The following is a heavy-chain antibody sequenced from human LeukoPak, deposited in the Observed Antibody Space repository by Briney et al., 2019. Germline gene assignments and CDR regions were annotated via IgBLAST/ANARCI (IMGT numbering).Heavy chain of an antibody. Sequence: PSETLSLTCTVSGGSISSYYWSWIRQPPGKGLERIGYIYYSGSTNYNPSLKSRVTISVDTSKNQFSLKLSSVTAADTAVYYCARMEFDTAMAIGDWGQGTLVTVSS. D-gene: IGHD5-18*01. V-gene: IGHV4-59*01. J-gene: IGHJ4*02. CDR2: IYYSGST. CDR3: ARMEFDTAMAIGD. CDR1: GGSISSYY.